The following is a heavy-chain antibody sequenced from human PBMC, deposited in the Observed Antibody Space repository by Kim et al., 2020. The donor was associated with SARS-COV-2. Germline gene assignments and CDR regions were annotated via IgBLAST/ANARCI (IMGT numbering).Heavy chain of an antibody. V-gene: IGHV1-69*13. CDR3: ARGVDEYILTGPQDY. D-gene: IGHD3-9*01. Sequence: SVKVSCKASGGTFSSYAISWVRQAPGQGLEWMGGIIPIFGTANYAQKFQGRVTITADESTSTAYMELSSLRSEDTAVYYCARGVDEYILTGPQDYWGQGTLVTVSS. CDR1: GGTFSSYA. J-gene: IGHJ4*02. CDR2: IIPIFGTA.